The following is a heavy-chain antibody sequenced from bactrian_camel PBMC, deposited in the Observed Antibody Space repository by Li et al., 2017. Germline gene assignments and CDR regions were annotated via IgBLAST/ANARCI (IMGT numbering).Heavy chain of an antibody. Sequence: HVQLVESGGGAVQAGGSLRLSCAVSGNIYSAYCMGWFRQAPGKEREGVAALSPGGGWIDYADSVKGRFTIPRDNAKNTIYLQMDSLRPEDTAMYYCAAKSPGGGWYAPGSYNAWGQGTQVTVS. V-gene: IGHV3S54*01. D-gene: IGHD6*01. CDR3: AAKSPGGGWYAPGSYNA. CDR1: GNIYSAYC. J-gene: IGHJ6*01. CDR2: LSPGGGWI.